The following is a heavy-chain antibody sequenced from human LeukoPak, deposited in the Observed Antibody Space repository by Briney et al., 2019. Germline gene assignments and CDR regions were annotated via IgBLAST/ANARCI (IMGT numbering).Heavy chain of an antibody. Sequence: PGGSLRLSCAASGFTVSSNYMSWVRQAPGKGLEWVSVIYSGGSTYYAGSVKGRFTISRDNSKNTLYLQMNSLRAEDTAVYYCARDHPHLGHAFDIWGQGTMVTVSS. J-gene: IGHJ3*02. D-gene: IGHD3-16*01. CDR3: ARDHPHLGHAFDI. CDR2: IYSGGST. V-gene: IGHV3-53*01. CDR1: GFTVSSNY.